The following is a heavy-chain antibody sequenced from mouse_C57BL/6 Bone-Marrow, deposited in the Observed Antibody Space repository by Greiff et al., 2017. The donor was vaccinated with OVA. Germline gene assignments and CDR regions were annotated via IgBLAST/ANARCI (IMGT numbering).Heavy chain of an antibody. CDR1: GIYFSRYW. Sequence: GIYFSRYWMRWVRRAPRKGLEWIVDINPDSSTIDYAPSVEYKFIIFIHNAKNTLYLQINKVRSEDTALYDCARLGYAMDYWGQGTSVTVSS. CDR2: INPDSSTI. J-gene: IGHJ4*01. V-gene: IGHV4-1*01. CDR3: ARLGYAMDY.